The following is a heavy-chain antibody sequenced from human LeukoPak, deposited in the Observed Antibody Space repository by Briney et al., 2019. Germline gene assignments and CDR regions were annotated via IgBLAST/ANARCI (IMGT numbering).Heavy chain of an antibody. D-gene: IGHD1-26*01. CDR3: AREIHSGSYYSYYFDY. J-gene: IGHJ4*02. CDR2: IYYSGST. Sequence: SETLSLTCTVSGGSISSSSYYWGWIRQPPGKGLEWIGSIYYSGSTYYNPSLKSRVTISVDTSKNQFSLKLSSVTAADTAVYYCAREIHSGSYYSYYFDYWGQGTLVTVSS. V-gene: IGHV4-39*02. CDR1: GGSISSSSYY.